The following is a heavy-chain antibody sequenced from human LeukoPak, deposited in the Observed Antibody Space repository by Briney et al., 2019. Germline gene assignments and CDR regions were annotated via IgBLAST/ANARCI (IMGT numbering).Heavy chain of an antibody. J-gene: IGHJ4*02. CDR2: IYYSGST. V-gene: IGHV4-30-4*08. Sequence: SETLSLTCTVSGGSISSGDYYWSWIRQPPGKGLEWIGYIYYSGSTYYNPSLKSRVTISVDTSKNQFSLKLSSVTAADTAVYYCAQSGLYCGGDCYYDYWGQGTLVTVSS. CDR3: AQSGLYCGGDCYYDY. D-gene: IGHD2-21*02. CDR1: GGSISSGDYY.